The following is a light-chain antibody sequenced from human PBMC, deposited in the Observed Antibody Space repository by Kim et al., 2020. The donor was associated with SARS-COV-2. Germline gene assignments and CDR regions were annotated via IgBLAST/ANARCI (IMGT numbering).Light chain of an antibody. J-gene: IGLJ2*01. V-gene: IGLV3-1*01. Sequence: SYELTQPPSVSVSPGQTASITCSGDKLGDKYACWYQQMPGQSPVLVIYQDSMRPSGIPERFSGSNSGNTATLTISGTQAMDEADYYCQAWDSSTVVFGGGTQLTVL. CDR3: QAWDSSTVV. CDR2: QDS. CDR1: KLGDKY.